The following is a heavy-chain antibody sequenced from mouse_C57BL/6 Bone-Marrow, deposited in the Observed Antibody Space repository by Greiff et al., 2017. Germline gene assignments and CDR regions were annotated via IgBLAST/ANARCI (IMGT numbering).Heavy chain of an antibody. D-gene: IGHD1-1*01. Sequence: VHLVESGAELARPGASVKLSCKASGYTFTSYGISWVKQRTGQGLEWIGEIYPRSSNTYYNETFKGKATMTADKSSSTAYMELRSLTSEDSAVYFCARLHYYGSSSLYWYFDVWGTGTTVTVSS. CDR3: ARLHYYGSSSLYWYFDV. J-gene: IGHJ1*03. CDR2: IYPRSSNT. CDR1: GYTFTSYG. V-gene: IGHV1-81*01.